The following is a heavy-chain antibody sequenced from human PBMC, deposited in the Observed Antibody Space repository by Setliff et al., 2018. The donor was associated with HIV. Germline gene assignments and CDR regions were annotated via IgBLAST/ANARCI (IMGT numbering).Heavy chain of an antibody. D-gene: IGHD1-1*01. J-gene: IGHJ4*02. V-gene: IGHV3-66*02. CDR2: IYGSGDT. CDR3: AKPRLYNSALEN. Sequence: GGSLRLSCAASGFTVSSYYMAWVRQGPGKGLEWVSTIYGSGDTYHADSVKGRFSLSRDNSKNTIYLQMNSLRPEDTAVYYCAKPRLYNSALENWGQGTLVTVSS. CDR1: GFTVSSYY.